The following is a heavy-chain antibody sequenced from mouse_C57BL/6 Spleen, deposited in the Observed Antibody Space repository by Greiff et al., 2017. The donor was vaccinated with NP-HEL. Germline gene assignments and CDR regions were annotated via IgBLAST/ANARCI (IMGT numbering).Heavy chain of an antibody. J-gene: IGHJ3*01. CDR2: ISDGGSYT. Sequence: EVQLVESGGGLVKPGGSLKLSCAASGFTFSSYAMSWVRQTPEKRLEWVATISDGGSYTYYPDNVKGRFTISRDNAKNNLYLQMSHLKSEDTAMDYCARDRDDSWFAYWGQGTLVTVSA. CDR1: GFTFSSYA. V-gene: IGHV5-4*01. D-gene: IGHD2-4*01. CDR3: ARDRDDSWFAY.